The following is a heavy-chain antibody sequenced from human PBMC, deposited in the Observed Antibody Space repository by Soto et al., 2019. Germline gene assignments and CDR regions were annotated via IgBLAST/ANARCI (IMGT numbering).Heavy chain of an antibody. CDR3: ARDRGVKGRDYMDV. V-gene: IGHV4-31*03. Sequence: PSETLSLTCTVSGGSISSGGYYWSWIRQHPGKGLEWIGYIYYSGSTYYNQSLKSRVTISVDTSKNQFSMKLSSVTAADTVVYYCARDRGVKGRDYMDVWGKGTTVTVSS. CDR1: GGSISSGGYY. D-gene: IGHD3-10*01. CDR2: IYYSGST. J-gene: IGHJ6*03.